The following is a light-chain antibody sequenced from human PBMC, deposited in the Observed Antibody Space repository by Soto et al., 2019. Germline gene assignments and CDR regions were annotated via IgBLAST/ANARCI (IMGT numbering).Light chain of an antibody. CDR2: ECS. Sequence: QSALTQTASVSSSPGQSITISCSGTSSDVGSYNLVSWYQHCPGKAPKLIIYECSRRPSGVSDRCSGSKSGNTASQTISGLQAEDEAEYDCCSYEPSRTLVFGGGTKLTV. CDR3: CSYEPSRTLV. J-gene: IGLJ3*02. CDR1: SSDVGSYNL. V-gene: IGLV2-23*01.